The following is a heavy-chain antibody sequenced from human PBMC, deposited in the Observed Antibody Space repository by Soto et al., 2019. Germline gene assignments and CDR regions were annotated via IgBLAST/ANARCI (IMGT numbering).Heavy chain of an antibody. Sequence: QVQLVESGRGVVQPGRSLRHSCAASGFTFSSYAMHWVRQAPGKGLEWVAVISYDGSNKYYADSVKGRFTISRDNSKNTLYLQMNSLRTEDTAVYYCARPLWRDDYNWGYFDLWGRGTLVTVSS. D-gene: IGHD4-4*01. J-gene: IGHJ2*01. CDR3: ARPLWRDDYNWGYFDL. V-gene: IGHV3-30-3*01. CDR1: GFTFSSYA. CDR2: ISYDGSNK.